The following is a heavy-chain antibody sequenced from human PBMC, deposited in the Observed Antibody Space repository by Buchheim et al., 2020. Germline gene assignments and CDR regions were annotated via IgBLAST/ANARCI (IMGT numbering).Heavy chain of an antibody. CDR3: ARHIAEAGTCFHY. CDR2: IFDSGSSGFT. D-gene: IGHD6-19*01. CDR1: GGSISSYQ. V-gene: IGHV4-59*08. J-gene: IGHJ4*02. Sequence: QVQLQESGPGLVKPSETLSLTCTVSGGSISSYQWSWIRQPPGKGLEWIGYIFDSGSSGFTHYNPSLESRVALSLDTSKNHFSLKVTSVTAVDTAVYYCARHIAEAGTCFHYWGQG.